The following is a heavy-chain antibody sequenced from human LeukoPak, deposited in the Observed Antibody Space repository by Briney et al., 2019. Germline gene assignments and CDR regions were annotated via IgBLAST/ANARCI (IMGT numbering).Heavy chain of an antibody. CDR1: GGTFSSYA. D-gene: IGHD4-17*01. CDR2: IIPIFGTA. Sequence: AASVKVSCKASGGTFSSYAISWVRQAPGQGLEWMGGIIPIFGTANYAQKFQGRVTITADKSTSTAYMELSSLRSEDTAVYYCASLGPTVTTGDYYMDVWGKGTTVTVSS. CDR3: ASLGPTVTTGDYYMDV. J-gene: IGHJ6*03. V-gene: IGHV1-69*06.